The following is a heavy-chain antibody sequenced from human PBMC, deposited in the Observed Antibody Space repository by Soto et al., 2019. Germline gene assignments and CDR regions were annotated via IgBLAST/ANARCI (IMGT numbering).Heavy chain of an antibody. CDR3: ARVPYSSGLLLYVAY. CDR2: INPNGGDT. CDR1: GYTFTSYG. V-gene: IGHV1-46*01. J-gene: IGHJ4*01. Sequence: ASVQVSCEASGYTFTSYGISWVRQAPGQGLGWMGIINPNGGDTRYAQKFPGRVTMTRDTATSPVYMEVSSLRSEDTALYYCARVPYSSGLLLYVAYGGHGTLVTVSS. D-gene: IGHD5-18*01.